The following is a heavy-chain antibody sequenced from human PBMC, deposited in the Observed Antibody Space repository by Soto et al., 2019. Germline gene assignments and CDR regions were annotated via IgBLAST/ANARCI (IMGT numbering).Heavy chain of an antibody. V-gene: IGHV3-30*18. CDR1: GFKFSSYG. D-gene: IGHD1-26*01. J-gene: IGHJ6*01. CDR3: AKDWKWEAFYYGMNV. CDR2: ISYDGRNK. Sequence: QEQLVQSGGGVVQPGTSLRLSCAASGFKFSSYGIHWVRQAPGKGLEWVAAISYDGRNKYYADSVKGRFTISRDNSENTLFLQMNSLRGGDTAVYYCAKDWKWEAFYYGMNVW.